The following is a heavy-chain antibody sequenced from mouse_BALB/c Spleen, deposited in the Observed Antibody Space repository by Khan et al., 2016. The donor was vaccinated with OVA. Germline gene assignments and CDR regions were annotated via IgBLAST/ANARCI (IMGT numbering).Heavy chain of an antibody. CDR2: INPSNGRT. D-gene: IGHD2-1*01. J-gene: IGHJ3*01. V-gene: IGHV1S81*02. Sequence: QVQLKESGAELVKPGASVKLSCKASGYTFTTYWMHWVKQRPGQGLEWIGEINPSNGRTNYNEKFKSKATLTVDKSSSTAYMQLSSLTSEDSAVYYCAQLYYSWFAYWGQGTLVTVST. CDR1: GYTFTTYW. CDR3: AQLYYSWFAY.